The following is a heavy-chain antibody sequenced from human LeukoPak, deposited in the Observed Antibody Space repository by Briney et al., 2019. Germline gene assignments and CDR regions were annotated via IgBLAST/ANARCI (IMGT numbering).Heavy chain of an antibody. J-gene: IGHJ5*02. D-gene: IGHD3-22*01. V-gene: IGHV3-15*07. CDR1: GFTFSNAW. CDR3: ATDFYDST. CDR2: IRSNSDGGTI. Sequence: PGGSLRLSCATSGFTFSNAWMNWVRQAPGKGLEWVGRIRSNSDGGTIDYAAPVKGRFTLSRDDSKTTLYLQMNSLQTGDTAVYYCATDFYDSTWGQGTLVTVSS.